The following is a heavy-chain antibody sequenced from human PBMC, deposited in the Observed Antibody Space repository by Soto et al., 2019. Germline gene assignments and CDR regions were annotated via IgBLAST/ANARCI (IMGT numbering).Heavy chain of an antibody. CDR3: ARDITGTTFSWFDP. V-gene: IGHV1-69*13. J-gene: IGHJ5*02. D-gene: IGHD1-7*01. Sequence: SVKVSCKASGCTFSSYAISWVRQAPGQGLEWMGGIIPIFGTANHAQKFQGRVTITADESTSTAYMELSSLRSEDTAVYYCARDITGTTFSWFDPWGQGTLVTVSS. CDR2: IIPIFGTA. CDR1: GCTFSSYA.